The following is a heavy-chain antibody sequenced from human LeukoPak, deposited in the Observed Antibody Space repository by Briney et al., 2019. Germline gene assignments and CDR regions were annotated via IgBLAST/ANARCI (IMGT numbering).Heavy chain of an antibody. CDR1: GYTFTGYY. CDR3: ARAVGQWLANWFDP. D-gene: IGHD6-19*01. CDR2: INPNSGGT. J-gene: IGHJ5*02. V-gene: IGHV1-2*02. Sequence: ASVKVSCKASGYTFTGYYMHWVRQAPGRGLEWMGWINPNSGGTNYAQKFQGRVTMTRDTSISTAYMELSRLRSDDTAVYYCARAVGQWLANWFDPWGQGTLVTVSS.